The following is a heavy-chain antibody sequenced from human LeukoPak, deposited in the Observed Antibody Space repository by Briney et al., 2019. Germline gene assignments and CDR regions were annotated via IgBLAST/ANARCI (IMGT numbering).Heavy chain of an antibody. V-gene: IGHV3-23*01. CDR3: AKSTVGTNDY. J-gene: IGHJ4*02. D-gene: IGHD4-4*01. CDR2: ISGGGSDT. Sequence: PSETLSLTCTVSGGSISSGDYYWSWIRQAPGKGLEWVSAISGGGSDTYYADSVKGRFTISRDNSKSTLYLQMNSLRAEDTAVYYCAKSTVGTNDYWGQGTLVTVSS. CDR1: GGSISSGDYY.